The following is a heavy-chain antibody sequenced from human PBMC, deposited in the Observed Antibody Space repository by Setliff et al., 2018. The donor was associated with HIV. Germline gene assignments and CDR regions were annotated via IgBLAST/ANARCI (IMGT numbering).Heavy chain of an antibody. CDR2: IYSAGST. CDR1: GGSLSSGYDY. V-gene: IGHV4-61*09. D-gene: IGHD5-12*01. J-gene: IGHJ6*03. CDR3: VRGYSGVYPDFSFYIDV. Sequence: TLSLTCTVSGGSLSSGYDYWTWIRQPAGKGLEWIGHIYSAGSTNYNPTLTSRVTMSVDMSKNQFSLKLRSVTAADMAVYYCVRGYSGVYPDFSFYIDVWGKGTTVTVTS.